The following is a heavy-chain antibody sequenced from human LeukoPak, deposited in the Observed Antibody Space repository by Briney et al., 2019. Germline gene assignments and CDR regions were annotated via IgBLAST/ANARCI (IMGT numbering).Heavy chain of an antibody. CDR2: IYYSGST. CDR1: GGSISSYY. J-gene: IGHJ5*02. Sequence: SETLSLTCTVSGGSISSYYWSWIRQPPGKGLEWTGYIYYSGSTNYNPSLKSRVTISVDTSKNQFSLKLSSVTAADTAVYYCARHGDYGSGSNTNWFDPWGQGTPVTVSS. V-gene: IGHV4-59*08. D-gene: IGHD3-10*01. CDR3: ARHGDYGSGSNTNWFDP.